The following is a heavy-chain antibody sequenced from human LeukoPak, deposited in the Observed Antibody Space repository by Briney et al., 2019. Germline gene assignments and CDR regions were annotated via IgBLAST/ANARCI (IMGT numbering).Heavy chain of an antibody. J-gene: IGHJ5*02. V-gene: IGHV5-51*01. D-gene: IGHD6-13*01. Sequence: GESLKISCKGSGYSFTSYWIGWVRQMPGKGLEWMGIIYPGDSDTRYSPSFQGQVTISADKSISTAYLQWSSLKASDAAMYCCARHRLSGGAAAGPNWFDPWGQGTLVTVSS. CDR2: IYPGDSDT. CDR3: ARHRLSGGAAAGPNWFDP. CDR1: GYSFTSYW.